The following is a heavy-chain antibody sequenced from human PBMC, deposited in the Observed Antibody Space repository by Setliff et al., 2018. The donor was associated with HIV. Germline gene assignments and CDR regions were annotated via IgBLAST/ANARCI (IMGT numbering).Heavy chain of an antibody. D-gene: IGHD2-15*01. V-gene: IGHV4-34*01. Sequence: SETLSLTCAVYGGSFSGYYWSWIRQPPGKGLEWIGEVNHSGSTNYNPSLKSRVTISVDTSKNQFSLKLSSVTAADTAVYYCARVVGTRAVDYWGQGTLVTVSS. CDR3: ARVVGTRAVDY. CDR2: VNHSGST. CDR1: GGSFSGYY. J-gene: IGHJ4*02.